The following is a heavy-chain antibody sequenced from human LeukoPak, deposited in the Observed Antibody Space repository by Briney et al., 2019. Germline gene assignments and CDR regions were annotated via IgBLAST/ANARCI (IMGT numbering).Heavy chain of an antibody. CDR3: ARQESQQGLGDY. CDR2: IYYVGST. D-gene: IGHD6-13*01. Sequence: TGGSLRLSCAVSGFTFSDFWMQWVRQPPGKGLEWIGSIYYVGSTYYNPSLRSRVTISVDTSKNQFSLKLSSVTAADTAVYYCARQESQQGLGDYWGQGTLVTVSS. CDR1: GFTFSDFWMQ. J-gene: IGHJ4*02. V-gene: IGHV4-39*01.